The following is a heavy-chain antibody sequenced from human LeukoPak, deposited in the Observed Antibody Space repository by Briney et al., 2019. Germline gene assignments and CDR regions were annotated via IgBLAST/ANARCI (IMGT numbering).Heavy chain of an antibody. CDR1: GGTFSSYA. CDR2: IIPIFGTA. D-gene: IGHD3-10*01. Sequence: GTSVKVSCKASGGTFSSYAISWVRQAPGQGLEWMGGIIPIFGTANYAQKFQGRVTITTDESTSTAYMELSSLRSEDTAVYYCARGPDYYGSGSYYDPVRGYYYYYMDVWGKGTTVTVSS. CDR3: ARGPDYYGSGSYYDPVRGYYYYYMDV. V-gene: IGHV1-69*05. J-gene: IGHJ6*03.